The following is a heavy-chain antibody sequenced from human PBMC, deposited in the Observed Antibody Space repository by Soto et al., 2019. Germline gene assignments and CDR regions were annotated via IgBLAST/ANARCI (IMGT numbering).Heavy chain of an antibody. V-gene: IGHV3-9*01. CDR3: VKDESINWYSGHFRH. CDR1: GFTFDDYA. J-gene: IGHJ1*01. CDR2: INWNSGSI. D-gene: IGHD6-13*01. Sequence: QAGGSLRLSCAASGFTFDDYAMHWVRQVPGKGLEWVSGINWNSGSIGYGDSVKGRFAISRDNAKNSLHLQMNSLSAEDTAFYYCVKDESINWYSGHFRHWGQGTLVTVSS.